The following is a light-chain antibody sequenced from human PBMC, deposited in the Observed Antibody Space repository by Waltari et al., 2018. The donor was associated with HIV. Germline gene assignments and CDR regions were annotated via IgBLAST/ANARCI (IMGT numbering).Light chain of an antibody. Sequence: QSALTQPASVSGSPGQSITISCTGTSSDIRSYNYVSCYQQHPGKAPKLVIYEVSNRPSGFSNRFSGSKSGNTASLTISGLQAEDEADYYCSSYISNITWVFGGGTKVTVL. V-gene: IGLV2-14*01. CDR1: SSDIRSYNY. CDR2: EVS. J-gene: IGLJ2*01. CDR3: SSYISNITWV.